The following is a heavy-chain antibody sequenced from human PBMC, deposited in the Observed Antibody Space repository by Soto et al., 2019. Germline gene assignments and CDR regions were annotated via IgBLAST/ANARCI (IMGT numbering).Heavy chain of an antibody. D-gene: IGHD6-19*01. V-gene: IGHV3-49*03. CDR3: TRDSSGWYEGSSDEFDY. CDR1: GFTFGDYA. CDR2: IRSKAYGGTT. J-gene: IGHJ4*02. Sequence: GGSLRLSCTASGFTFGDYAMSWFRQAPGKGLEWVGFIRSKAYGGTTEYAASVKGRFTISRDDSKSIAYLQMNSLKTEDTAVYYCTRDSSGWYEGSSDEFDYWGQGTLVTVSS.